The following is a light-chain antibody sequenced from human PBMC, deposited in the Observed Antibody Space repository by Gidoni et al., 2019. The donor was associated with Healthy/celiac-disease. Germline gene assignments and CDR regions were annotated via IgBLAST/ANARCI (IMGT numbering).Light chain of an antibody. CDR2: GAS. J-gene: IGKJ4*01. V-gene: IGKV3-20*01. CDR1: VSSSY. Sequence: VSSSYLAWYQQKPGQAPRLLIYGASSRATGIPDRFSGSGSGTDFTLTISRLEPEDFAVYYCQQYGSSPLTFGGGTKVEIK. CDR3: QQYGSSPLT.